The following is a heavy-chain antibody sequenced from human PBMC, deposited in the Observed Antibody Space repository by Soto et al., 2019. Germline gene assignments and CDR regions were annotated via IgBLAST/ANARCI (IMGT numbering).Heavy chain of an antibody. CDR2: IYYSGST. V-gene: IGHV4-61*01. J-gene: IGHJ6*02. CDR1: GGSVSSGSYY. CDR3: ARETIFGVVKPDV. D-gene: IGHD3-3*01. Sequence: PSETLSLTCTVSGGSVSSGSYYWSWIRQPPGKGLEWIGYIYYSGSTNYNPSLKSRVTISVDTSKNQFSLKLSSVTAADTAVYYCARETIFGVVKPDVWGQGTTVTVSS.